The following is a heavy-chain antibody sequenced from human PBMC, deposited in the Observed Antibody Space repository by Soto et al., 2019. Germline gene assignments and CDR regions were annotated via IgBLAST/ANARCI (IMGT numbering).Heavy chain of an antibody. CDR1: GGSISSYY. V-gene: IGHV4-59*01. J-gene: IGHJ5*02. CDR2: IYYSGST. Sequence: PSEILSLTCTVSGGSISSYYWSWIRQPPGKGLEWIGYIYYSGSTNYNPSLKSRVTISVDTSKNQFSLKLSSVTAADTAVYYCAAARRTATFDPWGQGTLVTVSS. CDR3: AAARRTATFDP. D-gene: IGHD2-15*01.